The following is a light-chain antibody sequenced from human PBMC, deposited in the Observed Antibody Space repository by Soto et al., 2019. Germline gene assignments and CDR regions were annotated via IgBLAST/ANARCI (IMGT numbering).Light chain of an antibody. CDR3: CSYAGSYTHV. CDR2: DVT. CDR1: SSDVGGYNY. J-gene: IGLJ1*01. V-gene: IGLV2-11*01. Sequence: QSALTQPRSVSGSPGQSVTISCTGTSSDVGGYNYVSWYQQHPGKAPQLILYDVTKRPSGVPDRFSGSKSGNTASLTISGLQAEDEADYYCCSYAGSYTHVFGTGTKLTVL.